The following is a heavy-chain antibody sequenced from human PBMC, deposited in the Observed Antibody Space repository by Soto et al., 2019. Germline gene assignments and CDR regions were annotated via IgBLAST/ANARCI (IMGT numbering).Heavy chain of an antibody. D-gene: IGHD3-10*01. CDR3: ARGRYYNSGSYSRFDY. CDR2: ISSSDNTI. J-gene: IGHJ4*02. V-gene: IGHV3-11*01. Sequence: QVQLVESGGGLVKPGGSLSLSCAASGFTFSDYYMTWIRQAPGKGLEWVSYISSSDNTIYYAGSVKGRFTISRDNAKNSLYLQMNSLRAEDTAVYYCARGRYYNSGSYSRFDYWGQGTVVTVSS. CDR1: GFTFSDYY.